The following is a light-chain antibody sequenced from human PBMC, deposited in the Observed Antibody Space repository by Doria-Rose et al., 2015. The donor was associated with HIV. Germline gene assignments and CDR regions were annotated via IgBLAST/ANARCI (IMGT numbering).Light chain of an antibody. Sequence: QSVLTQPPSASAAPGRKVTISCSGSGSNIGNNFVSWYQHLPGAAPELLIYDHDRRPSVIPDRCSGSKSGTSDSLVITRLQTGDEADYFCGTWDSSLSGWVFGGGTTLTVL. J-gene: IGLJ3*02. CDR2: DHD. CDR3: GTWDSSLSGWV. V-gene: IGLV1-51*01. CDR1: GSNIGNNF.